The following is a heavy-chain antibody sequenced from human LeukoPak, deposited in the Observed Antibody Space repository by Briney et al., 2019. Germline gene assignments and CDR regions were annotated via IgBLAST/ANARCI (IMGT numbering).Heavy chain of an antibody. D-gene: IGHD6-13*01. Sequence: SRVTISVDKSKNQFSLKLSSVTAADTAVYFCARASVAGSTTHYYNGMDVWGQGTMVTVSS. CDR3: ARASVAGSTTHYYNGMDV. V-gene: IGHV4-4*01. J-gene: IGHJ6*02.